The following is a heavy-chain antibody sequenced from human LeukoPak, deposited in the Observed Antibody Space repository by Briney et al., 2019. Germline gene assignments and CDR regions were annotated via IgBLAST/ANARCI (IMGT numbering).Heavy chain of an antibody. D-gene: IGHD5-12*01. V-gene: IGHV4-39*02. CDR2: IYYSGST. CDR3: ARDSGYDIIDY. J-gene: IGHJ4*02. Sequence: SETLSRTCTVSGGSISSTSYYWGWIRQPPGKGLEWIGSIYYSGSTYYNPSLKSRVTISVDTSKNQFSLRLSSVTAADTAVYYCARDSGYDIIDYWGQGTLVTVSS. CDR1: GGSISSTSYY.